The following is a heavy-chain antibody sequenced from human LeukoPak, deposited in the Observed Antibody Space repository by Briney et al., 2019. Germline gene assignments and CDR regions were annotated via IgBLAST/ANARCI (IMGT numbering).Heavy chain of an antibody. D-gene: IGHD5-18*01. J-gene: IGHJ4*02. CDR2: INPSGGST. CDR3: ATSRQLWLQSGPY. V-gene: IGHV1-46*01. CDR1: GYTFTSYY. Sequence: ASVKASCKASGYTFTSYYMHWVRQAPGQGLEWMGIINPSGGSTSYAQKFQGRVTMTRDTSTSTVYMELSSLRSEDTAVYYCATSRQLWLQSGPYWGQGTLVTVSS.